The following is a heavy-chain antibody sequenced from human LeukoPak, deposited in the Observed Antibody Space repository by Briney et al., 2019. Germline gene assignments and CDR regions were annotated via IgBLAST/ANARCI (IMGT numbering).Heavy chain of an antibody. D-gene: IGHD3-3*01. Sequence: PSETLSLTCTVSGGSISSYYWTWIRQPPGKGLEWMGYIYYSGSTNYNPSLKSRVTISVDTSKNQFSLKLSSVTAADTAVYYCAGYYDFWSGLFDYWGQGTLVTVSS. J-gene: IGHJ4*02. CDR3: AGYYDFWSGLFDY. CDR1: GGSISSYY. V-gene: IGHV4-59*01. CDR2: IYYSGST.